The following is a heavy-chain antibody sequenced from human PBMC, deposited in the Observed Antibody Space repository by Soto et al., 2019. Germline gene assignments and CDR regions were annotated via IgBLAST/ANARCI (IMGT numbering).Heavy chain of an antibody. CDR3: ANLPWADYGGIFDP. V-gene: IGHV4-61*08. D-gene: IGHD4-17*01. Sequence: SETLSLTCTVSGGSISSGGYYWSWIRQHPGKGLEWIGYIYYSGTTNYNPSLKSRVTISVDTSKNQFSLKLSSVTAADTAVYYCANLPWADYGGIFDPWGQGTLVTVSS. J-gene: IGHJ5*02. CDR1: GGSISSGGYY. CDR2: IYYSGTT.